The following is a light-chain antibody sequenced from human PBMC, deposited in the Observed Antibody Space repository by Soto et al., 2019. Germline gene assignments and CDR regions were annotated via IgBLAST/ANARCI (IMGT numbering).Light chain of an antibody. Sequence: AIQMTQSPSSLSASVGDRVTITCRASQGIRNDLGWYQQKPGKAPKLLIYAASILQSGVPSRFSGRGSGTDFTLPISSLQPEDFATYYCLQDYNYPLTFGGGTKVEIK. CDR3: LQDYNYPLT. J-gene: IGKJ4*01. CDR2: AAS. CDR1: QGIRND. V-gene: IGKV1-6*01.